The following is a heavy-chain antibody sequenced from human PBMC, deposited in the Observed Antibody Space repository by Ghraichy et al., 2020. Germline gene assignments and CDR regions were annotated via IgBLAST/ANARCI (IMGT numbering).Heavy chain of an antibody. V-gene: IGHV3-64D*06. Sequence: GGSLRHSCSASGFTFSSYAMHWVRQAPGKGLEYVSAISSNGGSTYYADSVKGRFTISRDNSKNTLYLQMSSLRAEDTAVYYCVKDEGSYYPEGYYFDYWGQGTLVTVSS. CDR2: ISSNGGST. CDR3: VKDEGSYYPEGYYFDY. CDR1: GFTFSSYA. D-gene: IGHD1-26*01. J-gene: IGHJ4*02.